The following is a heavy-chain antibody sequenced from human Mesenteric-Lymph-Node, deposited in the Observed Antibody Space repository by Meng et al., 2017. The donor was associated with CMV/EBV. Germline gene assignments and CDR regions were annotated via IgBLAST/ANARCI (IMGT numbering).Heavy chain of an antibody. CDR1: GFTFSDYS. J-gene: IGHJ4*02. V-gene: IGHV3-69-1*01. D-gene: IGHD4/OR15-4a*01. Sequence: GESLKISCAASGFTFSDYSFNWFRQAPGKGLEWVSVIGSGGTAYHGDSVKGRFTISRDNAKNSLYLQMNSLRAEDTAVYYCARDHNLWWFLFDYWGQGTLVTVSS. CDR3: ARDHNLWWFLFDY. CDR2: IGSGGTA.